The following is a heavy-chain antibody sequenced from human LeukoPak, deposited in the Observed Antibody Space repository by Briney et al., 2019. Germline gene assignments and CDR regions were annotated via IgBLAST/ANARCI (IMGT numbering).Heavy chain of an antibody. CDR2: IYHSGST. D-gene: IGHD3/OR15-3a*01. J-gene: IGHJ4*02. CDR1: GGSISSSNW. CDR3: ARGLDWGYRFDY. V-gene: IGHV4-4*02. Sequence: SETLSLTCAVSGGSISSSNWWSWVRQPPGKGLEWIGEIYHSGSTNYNPSLKTRVTISVDTSKYQFSLRLSSVTAADTAVYYCARGLDWGYRFDYWGQGTLVTVSP.